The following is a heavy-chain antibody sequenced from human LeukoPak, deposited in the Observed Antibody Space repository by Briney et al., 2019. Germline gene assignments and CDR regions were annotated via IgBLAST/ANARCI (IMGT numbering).Heavy chain of an antibody. CDR1: GFTFSSYS. CDR2: ISSSSSYI. Sequence: GGSLRLSCAASGFTFSSYSMNWVRQAPGKGLEWVSSISSSSSYIYYADSVKGRFTISRDNAKNSLYLQMNSLRAEDTAVYYCARALSPITIFGVVIYWGQGTLVTVSS. CDR3: ARALSPITIFGVVIY. V-gene: IGHV3-21*01. J-gene: IGHJ4*02. D-gene: IGHD3-3*01.